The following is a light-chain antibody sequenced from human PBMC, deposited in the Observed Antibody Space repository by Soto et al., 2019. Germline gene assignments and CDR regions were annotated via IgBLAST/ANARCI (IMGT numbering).Light chain of an antibody. V-gene: IGKV1-33*01. CDR3: QQYDIVPIT. CDR2: DAS. CDR1: EDIRKY. J-gene: IGKJ5*01. Sequence: DIQMTQSPSSLSASVGDRVTITCQASEDIRKYLNWYQQKPGKAPRLLIYDASNLETGFPSRFSGSGSGTDFTFTISSLQPEDVATYYCQQYDIVPITFGQGTRLEIK.